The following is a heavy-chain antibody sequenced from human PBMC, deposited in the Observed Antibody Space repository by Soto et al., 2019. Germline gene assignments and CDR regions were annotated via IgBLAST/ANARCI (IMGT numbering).Heavy chain of an antibody. J-gene: IGHJ5*02. Sequence: SETLSLTCAVYGGSFSGYYWSWIRQPPGKGLEWIGEINHSGSTNYNPSLKSRVTISVDTSKNQFSLKLSSVTAADTAVYYCGRAYLITGREARWFDPWGQGTLVTVSS. D-gene: IGHD1-20*01. CDR2: INHSGST. V-gene: IGHV4-34*01. CDR3: GRAYLITGREARWFDP. CDR1: GGSFSGYY.